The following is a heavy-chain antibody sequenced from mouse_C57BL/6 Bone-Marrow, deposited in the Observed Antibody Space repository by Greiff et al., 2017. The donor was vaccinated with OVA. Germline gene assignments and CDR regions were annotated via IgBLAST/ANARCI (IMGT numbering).Heavy chain of an antibody. CDR2: ITHSGET. J-gene: IGHJ3*01. Sequence: VKLVESGPGLVKPSQSLLLTCSISGFPITSGYYCIWIRQPPGKPLEWMGYITHSGETFYNPSLQSPITITRETSENQFFLQLNSVTTEDTAMYYCAGELAWFDYWGQGTLVTVSA. V-gene: IGHV12-3*01. CDR3: AGELAWFDY. D-gene: IGHD4-1*01. CDR1: GFPITSGYY.